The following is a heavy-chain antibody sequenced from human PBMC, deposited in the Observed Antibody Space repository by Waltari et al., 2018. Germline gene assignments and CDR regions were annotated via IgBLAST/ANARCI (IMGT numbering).Heavy chain of an antibody. CDR3: AKGTYFLTIFGVTITDL. CDR2: ISGSGGST. V-gene: IGHV3-23*01. CDR1: GFTFSSYA. D-gene: IGHD3-3*01. Sequence: EVQLLESGGGLVQPGGSLRLSCAASGFTFSSYAMSWVRQAPGKGLECVSVISGSGGSTYYSDSVKGRFTISRDNSKNTLYLQMNSLRAEDTAVYYCAKGTYFLTIFGVTITDLWGQGTLVTVSS. J-gene: IGHJ5*02.